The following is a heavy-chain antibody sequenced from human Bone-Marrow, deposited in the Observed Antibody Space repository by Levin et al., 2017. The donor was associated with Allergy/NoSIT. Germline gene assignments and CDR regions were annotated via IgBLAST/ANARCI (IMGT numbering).Heavy chain of an antibody. CDR2: IVVGTAKA. Sequence: AASVKVSCKASGFTFTSSSVQWVRQARGQRLEWIGWIVVGTAKADYAQKFQGRVSITRDRSTSTVNMELTSLTSEDTAVYYCAADLYSGYNSPDFWGQGTLVTVSP. V-gene: IGHV1-58*01. D-gene: IGHD5-12*01. CDR3: AADLYSGYNSPDF. J-gene: IGHJ4*02. CDR1: GFTFTSSS.